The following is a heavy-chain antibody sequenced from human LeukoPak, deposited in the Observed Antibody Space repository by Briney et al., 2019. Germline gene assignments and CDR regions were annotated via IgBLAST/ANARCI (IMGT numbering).Heavy chain of an antibody. J-gene: IGHJ6*03. Sequence: SETLSLTCIVSGGSISSSVPYWGWVRQTPGKGLEWIGSMYYSGGTYNNPSLKSRVTISVDTSKNQFSLKLSSVTAADTAVYYCARGLRFVVPAGRYYYMDVWGKGTTVTVSS. CDR1: GGSISSSVPY. D-gene: IGHD2-2*01. V-gene: IGHV4-39*07. CDR3: ARGLRFVVPAGRYYYMDV. CDR2: MYYSGGT.